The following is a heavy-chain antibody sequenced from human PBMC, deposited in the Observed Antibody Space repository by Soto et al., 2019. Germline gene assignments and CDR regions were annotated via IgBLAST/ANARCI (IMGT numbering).Heavy chain of an antibody. CDR3: ARDLRIMITFGGVIALAY. CDR2: IWYDGSNK. V-gene: IGHV3-33*01. CDR1: GFTFSSYG. Sequence: XGSLRLSCAASGFTFSSYGMHWVRQAPGKGLEWVAVIWYDGSNKYYADSVKGRFTISRDNSKNTLYLQMNSLRAEDTAVYYCARDLRIMITFGGVIALAYWGQGTLVTVSS. J-gene: IGHJ4*02. D-gene: IGHD3-16*02.